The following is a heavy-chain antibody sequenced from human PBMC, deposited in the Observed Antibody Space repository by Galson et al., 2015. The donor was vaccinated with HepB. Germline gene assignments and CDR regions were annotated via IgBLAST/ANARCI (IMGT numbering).Heavy chain of an antibody. Sequence: LRLSCAASGFTLNTHAMAWVRQPPGKGPEWVSALSGDSIIIHYADSVKGRFTISKDNSENTLYLQMNSLRGEDTALYYCAKFGARFDAWFDSWGQGTLVTVSS. D-gene: IGHD3-9*01. CDR3: AKFGARFDAWFDS. J-gene: IGHJ5*01. V-gene: IGHV3-23*01. CDR1: GFTLNTHA. CDR2: LSGDSIII.